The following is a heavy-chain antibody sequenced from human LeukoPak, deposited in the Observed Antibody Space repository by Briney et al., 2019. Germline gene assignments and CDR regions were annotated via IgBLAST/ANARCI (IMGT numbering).Heavy chain of an antibody. CDR1: GFTFSSYA. V-gene: IGHV3-23*01. CDR2: ISGSGGST. D-gene: IGHD3-22*01. CDR3: ESSGYYHHPYYFDY. J-gene: IGHJ4*02. Sequence: GGSLRLSCAASGFTFSSYAMGWVRQAPGKGLEWVSAISGSGGSTYYADSVKGRFTISRDNSKNTLYLQMNSLRAEDTAVYYCESSGYYHHPYYFDYWGQGTLVTVSS.